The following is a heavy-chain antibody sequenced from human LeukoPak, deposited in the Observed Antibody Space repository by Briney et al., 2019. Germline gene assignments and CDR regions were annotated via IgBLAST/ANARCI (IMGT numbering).Heavy chain of an antibody. Sequence: GGSLRLSCAASGFTFSSYAMSWVRQAPGKGLEWVSAISGSGGSTYYADSGKGRFTISRDNSKNTLYLQMNSLRAEDTAVYYRAKAKAPLTTAFDYWGQGTLVTVSS. CDR1: GFTFSSYA. CDR2: ISGSGGST. D-gene: IGHD2-21*02. CDR3: AKAKAPLTTAFDY. J-gene: IGHJ4*02. V-gene: IGHV3-23*01.